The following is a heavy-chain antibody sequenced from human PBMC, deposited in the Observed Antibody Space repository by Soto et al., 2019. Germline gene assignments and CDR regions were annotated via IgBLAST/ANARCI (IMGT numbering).Heavy chain of an antibody. CDR3: ARKHYYFDY. CDR1: GGSISSYY. J-gene: IGHJ4*02. Sequence: PSETLSLTCTVSGGSISSYYWSWIRQPPGKGLEWIGYIYYSGSTNYNPSLKSRVTISVDTSKNQFSLKLSSVTAADTAVYYCARKHYYFDYWGQGNMVTVS. V-gene: IGHV4-59*01. CDR2: IYYSGST.